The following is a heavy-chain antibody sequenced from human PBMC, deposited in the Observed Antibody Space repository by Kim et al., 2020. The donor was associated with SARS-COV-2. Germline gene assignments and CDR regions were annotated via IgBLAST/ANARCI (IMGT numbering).Heavy chain of an antibody. J-gene: IGHJ4*02. V-gene: IGHV3-23*01. D-gene: IGHD3-3*01. Sequence: DAVKGRFTISRDNSKNTLYLQMNSLRAEDTAVYYCATTGGVLLRFLEGPNWGQGTLVTVSS. CDR3: ATTGGVLLRFLEGPN.